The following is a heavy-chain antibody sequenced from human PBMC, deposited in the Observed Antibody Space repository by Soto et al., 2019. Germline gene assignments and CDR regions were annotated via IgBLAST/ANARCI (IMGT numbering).Heavy chain of an antibody. CDR2: ISFDGSDK. CDR3: AKPFVGEGLLVSDY. V-gene: IGHV3-30*18. Sequence: QVHLVESGGGVVQPGRSLRLSCVASAFSFRHYAMHWVRQAPGKGLEWVAIISFDGSDKYYADSVKGRFTISRDNSKNTLYLQMNSLRVEDTAVYYCAKPFVGEGLLVSDYWGQGTLVTVSS. CDR1: AFSFRHYA. D-gene: IGHD2-8*02. J-gene: IGHJ4*02.